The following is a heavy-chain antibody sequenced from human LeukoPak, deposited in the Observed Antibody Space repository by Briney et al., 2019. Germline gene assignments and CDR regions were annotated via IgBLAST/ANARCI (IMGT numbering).Heavy chain of an antibody. CDR1: GFTFSSYW. D-gene: IGHD6-19*01. V-gene: IGHV3-74*01. CDR3: VRGSQDQWLPIDY. CDR2: INSDGSST. Sequence: GGSLRVSCAASGFTFSSYWMHWVRQAPGKGLVWVSRINSDGSSTSYADSVKGRFTISRDNARNTLYLQMNSLRAEDTAVYYCVRGSQDQWLPIDYWGQGTLVTVSS. J-gene: IGHJ4*02.